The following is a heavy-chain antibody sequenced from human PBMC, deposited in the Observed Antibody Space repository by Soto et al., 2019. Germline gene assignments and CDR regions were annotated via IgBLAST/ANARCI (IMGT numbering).Heavy chain of an antibody. D-gene: IGHD3-9*01. CDR3: ERNSSQYFEWLYEFDP. Sequence: SETLSLTLTVSGGSVSSGSYYWSFIRQPPWKGLEWIGYIYYSGSTNYNPSLKSRVTISVDTSKNQFSLKLRSVTAADTAVYYCERNSSQYFEWLYEFDPWGQGTLVTVSS. CDR1: GGSVSSGSYY. J-gene: IGHJ5*02. V-gene: IGHV4-61*01. CDR2: IYYSGST.